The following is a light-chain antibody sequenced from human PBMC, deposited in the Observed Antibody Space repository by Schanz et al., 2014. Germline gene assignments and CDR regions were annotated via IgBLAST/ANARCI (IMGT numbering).Light chain of an antibody. CDR3: CSYSHTRTFVL. Sequence: QSALTQPASVSGSPGQSITISCTGTSSDVGNYNLVSWYQQHPGKAPKLMIYEGSRRPSGVSNRFSGSKSGNTASLTISGLQAEDEATYYCCSYSHTRTFVLFGGGTKLTVL. V-gene: IGLV2-23*03. CDR1: SSDVGNYNL. CDR2: EGS. J-gene: IGLJ2*01.